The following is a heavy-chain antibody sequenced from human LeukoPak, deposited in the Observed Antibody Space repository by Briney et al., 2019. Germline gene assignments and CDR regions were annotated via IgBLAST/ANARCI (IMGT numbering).Heavy chain of an antibody. D-gene: IGHD5-12*01. Sequence: GGSLRLSCAASGFAFNSYGMNWVRQAPGKGLEWVSSISSSSSYIYYADSVKGRFTISRDNAKNSLYLQVNSLRAEDTAVYYCAREWNGYDYVGEDYWGQGTLVTVSS. CDR1: GFAFNSYG. CDR2: ISSSSSYI. CDR3: AREWNGYDYVGEDY. V-gene: IGHV3-21*01. J-gene: IGHJ4*02.